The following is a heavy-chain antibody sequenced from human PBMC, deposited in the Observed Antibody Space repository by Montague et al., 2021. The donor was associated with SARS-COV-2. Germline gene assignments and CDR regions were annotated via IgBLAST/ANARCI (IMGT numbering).Heavy chain of an antibody. V-gene: IGHV4-39*01. CDR1: GGSVSSSGYY. CDR3: ASHSRGGLVVAAPNWFDP. CDR2: IYFSGSS. J-gene: IGHJ5*02. Sequence: SETLSLTCTVSGGSVSSSGYYWGWIRQPPGKGLEWIGSIYFSGSSYYNPSLKSRVSISVDTSKNQFSLRLSSVTSADTAVYYCASHSRGGLVVAAPNWFDPWGQGTLVTVSS. D-gene: IGHD2-15*01.